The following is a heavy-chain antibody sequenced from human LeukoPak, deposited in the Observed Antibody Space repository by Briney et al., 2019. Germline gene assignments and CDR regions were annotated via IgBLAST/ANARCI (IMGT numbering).Heavy chain of an antibody. CDR1: GGTFSSYA. Sequence: GASVKVSCKASGGTFSSYAISWVRQAPGQGLEWMGRVIPILGIANYAQKFQGRVTITADKSTSTAYMELSSLRSEDTAVYYCARSIAAAVLDYWGQGTLVTVSS. V-gene: IGHV1-69*04. D-gene: IGHD6-13*01. J-gene: IGHJ4*02. CDR3: ARSIAAAVLDY. CDR2: VIPILGIA.